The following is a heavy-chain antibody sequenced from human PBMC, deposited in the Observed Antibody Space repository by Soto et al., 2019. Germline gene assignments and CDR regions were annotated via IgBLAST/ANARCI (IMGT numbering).Heavy chain of an antibody. D-gene: IGHD4-17*01. CDR1: GYTFTSYD. Sequence: QVQLVQSGAEVKKPGASVKVSCKASGYTFTSYDINWVRQATGQGLEWMGWMNPNSGNTGYAKKVQGTVTMTKNTSISTAHMERSSLRSEDTAVYYCARTRYGDNLDYWGQGTLVTVSS. J-gene: IGHJ4*02. CDR3: ARTRYGDNLDY. CDR2: MNPNSGNT. V-gene: IGHV1-8*01.